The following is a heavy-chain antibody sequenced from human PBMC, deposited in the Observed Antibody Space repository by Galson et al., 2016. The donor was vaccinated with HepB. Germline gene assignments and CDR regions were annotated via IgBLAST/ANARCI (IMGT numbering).Heavy chain of an antibody. Sequence: VKVSCKVSGGAFSGYAISWVRQAPGQGLEWMAGIIPIFGITNIAQKFQGRVTVTADDSTSTAYMELSSLKSDDTAVYYCARLTIASRPGEPFDSWGQGTLVTVSS. J-gene: IGHJ4*02. V-gene: IGHV1-69*13. CDR1: GGAFSGYA. CDR2: IIPIFGIT. D-gene: IGHD6-6*01. CDR3: ARLTIASRPGEPFDS.